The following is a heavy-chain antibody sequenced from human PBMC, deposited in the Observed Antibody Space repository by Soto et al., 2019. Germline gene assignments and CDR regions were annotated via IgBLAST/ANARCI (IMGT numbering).Heavy chain of an antibody. D-gene: IGHD1-7*01. CDR2: ISYSADKT. CDR1: GFTFSNYV. CDR3: ARRSRTATTNWGAFDI. J-gene: IGHJ3*02. Sequence: EVQLLESGGGLVQPGGSLRLSCAASGFTFSNYVMNWVRQAPGKGLEWVSTISYSADKTFYADSVKGRFTISRDNSREMLFLQMNSLRADDAAVYFCARRSRTATTNWGAFDIWGQGTMVNVSS. V-gene: IGHV3-23*01.